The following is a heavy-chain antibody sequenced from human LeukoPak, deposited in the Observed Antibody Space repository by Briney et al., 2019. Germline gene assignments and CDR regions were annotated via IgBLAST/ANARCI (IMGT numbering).Heavy chain of an antibody. Sequence: GSLRLSCAASGFTFSSYAMSWVRQAPGKGLEWVSAISGSGGSTYYADSVKGRFTISRDNSKNTLYLQMNSLRAEDTAVYYCAKDRAYYDFWSALDYWGQETLVTVSS. CDR3: AKDRAYYDFWSALDY. V-gene: IGHV3-23*01. CDR1: GFTFSSYA. D-gene: IGHD3-3*01. J-gene: IGHJ4*02. CDR2: ISGSGGST.